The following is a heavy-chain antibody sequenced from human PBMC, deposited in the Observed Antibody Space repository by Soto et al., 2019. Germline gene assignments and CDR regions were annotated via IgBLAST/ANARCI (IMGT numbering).Heavy chain of an antibody. Sequence: EVQLLESGGGLVQPGGSLRLSCAASGFTFSSYAMSWVRQAPGKGLEWVSAISGSGGSTYYADSVKGRFTISRDNSKNTLYLEMNPLRAEDTAVYYCAKEIWVRGIYRSDFDYWGQGTLVTVSS. CDR3: AKEIWVRGIYRSDFDY. CDR1: GFTFSSYA. CDR2: ISGSGGST. V-gene: IGHV3-23*01. D-gene: IGHD3-16*02. J-gene: IGHJ4*02.